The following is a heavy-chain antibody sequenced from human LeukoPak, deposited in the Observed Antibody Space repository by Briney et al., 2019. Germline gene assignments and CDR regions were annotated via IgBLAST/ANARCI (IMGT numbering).Heavy chain of an antibody. CDR2: IIPIFGTA. D-gene: IGHD1-26*01. V-gene: IGHV1-69*01. CDR3: ARGPRIVGATEGTAYYGMDV. J-gene: IGHJ6*02. Sequence: SVKVSCKASGGTFISYAISWVRQAPGQGLEWMGGIIPIFGTANYAQKFQGRVTITADESTSTAYMELSSLRSEDTAVYYCARGPRIVGATEGTAYYGMDVWGQGTTVTVSS. CDR1: GGTFISYA.